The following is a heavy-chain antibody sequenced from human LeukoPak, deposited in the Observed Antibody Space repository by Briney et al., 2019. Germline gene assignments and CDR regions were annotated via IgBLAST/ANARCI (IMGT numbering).Heavy chain of an antibody. V-gene: IGHV3-7*01. CDR1: GFTFSSYA. J-gene: IGHJ4*02. D-gene: IGHD3-3*01. CDR2: IKQDGSEK. Sequence: GGSLRLSCAASGFTFSSYAMSWVRQAPGKGLEWVANIKQDGSEKHYVDSVKGRLTISRDNAKNLLYLQMNSLRVEDTAVYYCAGGPGFLIDCWGQGTLVTVSS. CDR3: AGGPGFLIDC.